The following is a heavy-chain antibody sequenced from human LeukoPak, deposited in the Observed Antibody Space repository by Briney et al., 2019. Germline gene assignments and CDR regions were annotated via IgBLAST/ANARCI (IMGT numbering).Heavy chain of an antibody. CDR2: IYYSGST. CDR3: ARGLRWDLLLHFDY. CDR1: GGSISSYY. Sequence: SETLSLTCTVSGGSISSYYWSWIRQPPGKGLEWIGYIYYSGSTNYKPSLKSRVTISVDTSKNQFSLKLSSVTAADTAVYYCARGLRWDLLLHFDYWGQGTLVTVSS. V-gene: IGHV4-59*01. J-gene: IGHJ4*02. D-gene: IGHD4-23*01.